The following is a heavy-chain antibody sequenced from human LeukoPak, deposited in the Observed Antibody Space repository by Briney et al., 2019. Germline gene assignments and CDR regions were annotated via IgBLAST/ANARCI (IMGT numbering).Heavy chain of an antibody. CDR1: GYDFIDQY. CDR3: AKGRSAVPDI. Sequence: ASVNVSWKASGYDFIDQYIHWVRQAPGQGLEWMGWMNANGGGTKYAQKFKGRVTLSRATSTSTAYMELRSLTMGDTAVYYCAKGRSAVPDIWGQRTLVTVSS. CDR2: MNANGGGT. J-gene: IGHJ4*02. D-gene: IGHD6-19*01. V-gene: IGHV1-2*02.